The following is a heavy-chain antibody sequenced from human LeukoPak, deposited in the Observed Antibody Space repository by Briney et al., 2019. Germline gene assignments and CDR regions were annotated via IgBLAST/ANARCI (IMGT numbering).Heavy chain of an antibody. CDR2: IYYSGST. CDR3: ARVDFELRGYSGYDGTYNWFDP. J-gene: IGHJ5*02. Sequence: PSETLSLTCTVSGGSISSSSYYWGWIRQPPGKGLEWIGSIYYSGSTYYNPSLKSRVTISVDTSKNQFSLKLSSVTAADTAVYYCARVDFELRGYSGYDGTYNWFDPWGQGTLVTVSS. CDR1: GGSISSSSYY. V-gene: IGHV4-39*07. D-gene: IGHD5-12*01.